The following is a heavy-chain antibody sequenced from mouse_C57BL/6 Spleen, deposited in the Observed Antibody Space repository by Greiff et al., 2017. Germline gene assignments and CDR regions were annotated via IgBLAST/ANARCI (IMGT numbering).Heavy chain of an antibody. V-gene: IGHV1-80*01. Sequence: VQLQASGAELVKPGASVKISCKASGYAFRSYWMNWVKQRPGKGLEWIGQIYPGDGDTNYNGKFKGKATLTADKSSSTAYMQLSSLTSEDSAVYCWAREGLQYLDYWGQGTTLTVSS. D-gene: IGHD2-4*01. J-gene: IGHJ2*01. CDR1: GYAFRSYW. CDR3: AREGLQYLDY. CDR2: IYPGDGDT.